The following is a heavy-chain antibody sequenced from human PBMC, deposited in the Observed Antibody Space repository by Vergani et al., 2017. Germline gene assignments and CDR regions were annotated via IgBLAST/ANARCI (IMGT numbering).Heavy chain of an antibody. CDR2: IHTGGST. Sequence: QVKLQESGPGLLKPSQTLSLTCTVSGESIRSGSHYWSWIRQPAAKGPEWIGHIHTGGSTDLNPSFKSRVSISVDTSKSQFSLKLSSVTAADTAVYYCAREPEYYYGSGSGLDVWGKGTTVTVSS. V-gene: IGHV4-61*02. D-gene: IGHD3-10*01. CDR1: GESIRSGSHY. CDR3: AREPEYYYGSGSGLDV. J-gene: IGHJ6*04.